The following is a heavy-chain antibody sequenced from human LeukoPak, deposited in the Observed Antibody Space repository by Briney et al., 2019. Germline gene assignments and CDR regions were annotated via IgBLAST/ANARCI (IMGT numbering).Heavy chain of an antibody. J-gene: IGHJ4*02. CDR1: GFTFSSYA. CDR3: AKGGTYYYDSSGYYSDY. V-gene: IGHV3-23*01. D-gene: IGHD3-22*01. CDR2: ISGSGGST. Sequence: GGSLRLSCAASGFTFSSYAMSWVRQAPGKGLEWVSAISGSGGSTYYADSVKGRFTISRDNSKNTLYLQMNSLRAEDTAVYYCAKGGTYYYDSSGYYSDYWGQGALVTVSS.